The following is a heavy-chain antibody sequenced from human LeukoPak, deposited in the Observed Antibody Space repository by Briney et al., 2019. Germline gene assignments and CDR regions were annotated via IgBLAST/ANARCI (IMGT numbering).Heavy chain of an antibody. CDR3: ARGDGPGDAFDI. CDR1: GGTFSSYA. D-gene: IGHD2-8*01. V-gene: IGHV1-69*06. Sequence: EASVKFSCKASGGTFSSYAISWVRQAPGQGLEWMGGIIPIFGTANYAQKFQGRVTITADKSTSTAYMGLSSLRSEDTAVYYCARGDGPGDAFDIWGQGTMVTVSS. CDR2: IIPIFGTA. J-gene: IGHJ3*02.